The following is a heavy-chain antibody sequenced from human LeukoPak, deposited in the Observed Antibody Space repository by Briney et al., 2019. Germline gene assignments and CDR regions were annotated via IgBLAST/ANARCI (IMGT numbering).Heavy chain of an antibody. CDR3: ASGSLLDPFDY. V-gene: IGHV3-23*01. D-gene: IGHD3/OR15-3a*01. J-gene: IGHJ4*02. CDR2: ISGSGGST. CDR1: GFTFSSYA. Sequence: GGSLRLSCAASGFTFSSYAMSWVRQAPGKGLEWVSAISGSGGSTYYADSVKGRFTISRDNSKNSLYLQMNSLRAEDTAVYYCASGSLLDPFDYWGQGTLVTVSS.